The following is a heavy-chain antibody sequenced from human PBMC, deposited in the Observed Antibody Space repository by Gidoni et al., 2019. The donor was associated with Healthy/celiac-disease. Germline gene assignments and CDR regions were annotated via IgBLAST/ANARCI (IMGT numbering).Heavy chain of an antibody. Sequence: EVQLLESGGGLVQPGGSLRLPCAASGFTFSSYAMSWVRQAPGKGLEWVSAISGSGGSTYYADSGKGRFTISRDKSKNTLYLQMNSLRAEDTAVYYCAKIEGSGGDFFDYWGQGTLVTVSS. J-gene: IGHJ4*02. V-gene: IGHV3-23*01. CDR2: ISGSGGST. CDR1: GFTFSSYA. D-gene: IGHD2-21*02. CDR3: AKIEGSGGDFFDY.